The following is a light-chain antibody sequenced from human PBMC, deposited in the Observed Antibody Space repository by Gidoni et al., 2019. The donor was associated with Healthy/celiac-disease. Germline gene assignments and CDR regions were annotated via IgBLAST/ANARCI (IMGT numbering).Light chain of an antibody. J-gene: IGKJ1*01. V-gene: IGKV2-28*01. CDR2: LGS. CDR3: MQALQTPWT. Sequence: EIEMTQSPLPLPATPGEPASISCRSSQSPLHSNGYNYLDWYLQKPGQSPPLLVYLGSNRASGVPDRFSGSGSGTDFTLNISRVEAEDVGVYYCMQALQTPWTFGQGTKVEIK. CDR1: QSPLHSNGYNY.